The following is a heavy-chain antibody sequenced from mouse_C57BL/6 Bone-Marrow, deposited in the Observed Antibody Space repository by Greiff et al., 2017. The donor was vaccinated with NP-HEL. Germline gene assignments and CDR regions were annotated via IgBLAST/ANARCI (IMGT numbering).Heavy chain of an antibody. Sequence: EVQLVESGGGLVKPGGSLKLSCAASGFTFSSYAMSWVRQTPEKRLEWVATISDGGSYTYYPDNVKGRFTISRDNAKNKLYLQMSHLKSEDTAMYYCASLYYYGSSYVRDYWGQGTTLTVSS. CDR2: ISDGGSYT. CDR1: GFTFSSYA. V-gene: IGHV5-4*01. CDR3: ASLYYYGSSYVRDY. D-gene: IGHD1-1*01. J-gene: IGHJ2*01.